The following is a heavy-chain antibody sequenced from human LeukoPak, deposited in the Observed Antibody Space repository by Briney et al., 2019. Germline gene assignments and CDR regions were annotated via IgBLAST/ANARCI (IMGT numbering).Heavy chain of an antibody. V-gene: IGHV3-64*01. D-gene: IGHD6-13*01. CDR1: GFTFSSYA. Sequence: GGSLRLSCAASGFTFSSYAMHWVRQAPGKGLEYVSAISSNGGSTYYANSVKGRFTISRDNSKNTLYLQMGSLRAEDMAVYYCARVSYSSSWYGRGYYYYYMDVWGKGTTVTISS. CDR2: ISSNGGST. J-gene: IGHJ6*03. CDR3: ARVSYSSSWYGRGYYYYYMDV.